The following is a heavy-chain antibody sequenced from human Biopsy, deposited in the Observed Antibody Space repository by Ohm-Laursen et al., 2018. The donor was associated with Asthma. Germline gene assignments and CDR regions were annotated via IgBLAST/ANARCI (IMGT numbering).Heavy chain of an antibody. J-gene: IGHJ4*02. Sequence: SLRLSCSASGFTFSNYGMHWVRQAPGKGLEWVAGIFFDGSNKYYADSVKGRFTISRDNSKDTLYLQVNSLRGDDTAVYYCARGKTWGRSYYFDYWGQGTLVTVSA. CDR2: IFFDGSNK. V-gene: IGHV3-30*03. CDR1: GFTFSNYG. CDR3: ARGKTWGRSYYFDY. D-gene: IGHD6-6*01.